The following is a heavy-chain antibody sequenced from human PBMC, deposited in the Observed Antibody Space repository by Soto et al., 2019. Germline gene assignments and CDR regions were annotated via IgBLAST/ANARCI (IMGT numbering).Heavy chain of an antibody. D-gene: IGHD6-6*01. CDR2: IWYDGSNK. V-gene: IGHV3-33*01. CDR3: ARDPSNVYYMDV. Sequence: GGSLRLSCAASGFTFSSYGMHWVRQAPGKGLEWVAVIWYDGSNKYYADSVKGRFTISRDNSKNTLYLQMNSLRADDTAVYYCARDPSNVYYMDVWGKGTTVTVSS. J-gene: IGHJ6*03. CDR1: GFTFSSYG.